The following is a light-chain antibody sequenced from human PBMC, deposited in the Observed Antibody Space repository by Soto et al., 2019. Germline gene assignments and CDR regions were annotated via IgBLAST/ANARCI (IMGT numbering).Light chain of an antibody. CDR3: SSYTSSSTPFV. CDR1: SSDVGGYNY. V-gene: IGLV2-14*01. Sequence: SALTQPASVSGSPGQSITISCTGTSSDVGGYNYVSWCQQHPGKAPKLMIYEVSNRPSGVSNRFSGSKSGNTASLTISGLQAEDEADYYCSSYTSSSTPFVFGTGTKVTVL. J-gene: IGLJ1*01. CDR2: EVS.